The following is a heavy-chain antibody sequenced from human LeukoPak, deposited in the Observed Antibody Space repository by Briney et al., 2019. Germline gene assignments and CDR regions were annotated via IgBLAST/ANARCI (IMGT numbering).Heavy chain of an antibody. Sequence: PGGSLRLSCAASGFTFSSYSMNWVRQAPGRGLEWVLSISSSSCYIYYAHSVRGRFTISRHNDKNSLYLQMNSLRAEDTAVYYCARDPEPAYDSSGYSIKNWFDPWGQGTLVTVSS. CDR2: ISSSSCYI. D-gene: IGHD3-22*01. J-gene: IGHJ5*02. CDR1: GFTFSSYS. V-gene: IGHV3-21*01. CDR3: ARDPEPAYDSSGYSIKNWFDP.